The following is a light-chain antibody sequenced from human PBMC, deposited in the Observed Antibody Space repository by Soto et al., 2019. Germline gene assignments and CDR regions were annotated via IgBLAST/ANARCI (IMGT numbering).Light chain of an antibody. V-gene: IGKV1-39*01. CDR1: QSITSF. Sequence: DIQMTQSPSSLSASVGDRVTVTCRASQSITSFLNWYQQKPGKAPKLLTYAVSVLQSGVPPRFSGSGSGTDFTLTISSLQPEDFATYYCQQSYITPHTFSQGTKVEIK. J-gene: IGKJ1*01. CDR2: AVS. CDR3: QQSYITPHT.